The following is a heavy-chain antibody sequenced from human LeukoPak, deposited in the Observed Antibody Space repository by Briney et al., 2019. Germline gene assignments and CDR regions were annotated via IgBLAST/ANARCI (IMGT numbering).Heavy chain of an antibody. CDR1: GYSFADYY. CDR3: ATNILVRDIVNWYDP. Sequence: ASVKVSCKASGYSFADYYMHWVRQAPGQGLEWMGWIKPNSGDTRSAQKFQGRVTMTRDTSISTAYMELSSLRYDDTAVYYCATNILVRDIVNWYDPWGQGTLVTVSS. D-gene: IGHD3-10*01. V-gene: IGHV1-2*02. CDR2: IKPNSGDT. J-gene: IGHJ5*02.